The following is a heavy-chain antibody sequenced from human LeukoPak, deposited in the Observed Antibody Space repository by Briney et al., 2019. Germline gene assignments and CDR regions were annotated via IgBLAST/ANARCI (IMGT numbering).Heavy chain of an antibody. CDR1: GFTFSSYS. J-gene: IGHJ3*02. D-gene: IGHD3-3*01. CDR3: ARASLRAVYYDFWSGYSPDAFDI. CDR2: ISSSSSYI. Sequence: PGGSLRLSCEASGFTFSSYSMNWVRQAPGKGLEWVSSISSSSSYIYYADSVKGRFTISRDNAKNSLYLQMNSLRAEDTAVYYCARASLRAVYYDFWSGYSPDAFDIWGQGTMVTVSS. V-gene: IGHV3-21*01.